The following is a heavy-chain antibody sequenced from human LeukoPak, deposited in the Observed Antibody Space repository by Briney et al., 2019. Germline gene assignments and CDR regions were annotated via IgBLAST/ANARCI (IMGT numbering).Heavy chain of an antibody. D-gene: IGHD6-13*01. V-gene: IGHV3-48*03. Sequence: GGSLRLSCVASGFPFSSYEMNWVRQAPGKGLEWVSYISGSGSSIYYADSVKGRFTISRDNAKNSLYLQMNSLRAEDTAVYYCARGVAAAGTHLGPWFDPWGQGTLVTVSS. CDR1: GFPFSSYE. J-gene: IGHJ5*02. CDR3: ARGVAAAGTHLGPWFDP. CDR2: ISGSGSSI.